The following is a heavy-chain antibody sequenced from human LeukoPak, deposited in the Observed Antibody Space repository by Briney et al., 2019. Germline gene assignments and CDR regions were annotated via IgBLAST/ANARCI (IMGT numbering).Heavy chain of an antibody. V-gene: IGHV1-2*06. CDR3: ARDVGSGYSDGFDY. Sequence: ASVKVSCKASGYTFTGYYMHWVRQAPGQGLEWMGRINPNSGGTNYAQKFQGRVTMTRDTSISTASMELGRLRSDDRAVYYCARDVGSGYSDGFDYWGQGTLVTVSS. CDR2: INPNSGGT. D-gene: IGHD5-12*01. CDR1: GYTFTGYY. J-gene: IGHJ4*02.